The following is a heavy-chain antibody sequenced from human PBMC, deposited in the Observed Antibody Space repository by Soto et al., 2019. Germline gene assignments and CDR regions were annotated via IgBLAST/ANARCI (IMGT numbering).Heavy chain of an antibody. D-gene: IGHD3-22*01. CDR2: IIPIFGTA. V-gene: IGHV1-69*12. J-gene: IGHJ4*02. Sequence: QVQLVQSGAEVKKPGSSVKVSCKASGGTFSSYAISWVRQAPGQGLEWMGGIIPIFGTADYAQKFQGRVTITADEFTSTAYMELSSLRSEDTAVYYCASHYDSSGDYYRGLDYWGQGTLVIDSS. CDR3: ASHYDSSGDYYRGLDY. CDR1: GGTFSSYA.